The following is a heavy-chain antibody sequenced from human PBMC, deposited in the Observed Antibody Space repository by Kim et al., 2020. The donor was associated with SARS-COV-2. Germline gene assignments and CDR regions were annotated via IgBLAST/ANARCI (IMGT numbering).Heavy chain of an antibody. CDR3: AKYVVVSATRNFDY. V-gene: IGHV3-23*01. CDR1: GFTFSSYA. Sequence: GGSLRLSCAASGFTFSSYAMSWVRQAPGKGLEWVSSIGARGDSTYYADSVKGRFTISRDNSQSTLYLQMNSLRVEDTAIYYCAKYVVVSATRNFDYWGQG. J-gene: IGHJ4*02. D-gene: IGHD2-15*01. CDR2: IGARGDST.